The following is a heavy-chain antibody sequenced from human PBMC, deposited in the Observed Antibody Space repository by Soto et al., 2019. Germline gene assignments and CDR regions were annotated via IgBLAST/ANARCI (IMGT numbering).Heavy chain of an antibody. CDR1: GLTVSRTQ. V-gene: IGHV3-53*01. D-gene: IGHD6-6*01. CDR2: IYSGGST. J-gene: IGHJ4*02. CDR3: ARAREPEYSSSIFFDY. Sequence: EVQLVEAGGGLIQPGGSLRLSCAVSGLTVSRTQMSWVRQAAGKGLQWVSVIYSGGSTYYANAVKGRFTISSDISENTVYLELDKVTVDDTAVYYCARAREPEYSSSIFFDYWGRATLVTVSS.